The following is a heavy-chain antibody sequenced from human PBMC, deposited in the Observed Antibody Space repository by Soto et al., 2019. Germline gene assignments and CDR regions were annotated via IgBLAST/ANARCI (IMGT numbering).Heavy chain of an antibody. CDR2: INPEGRA. V-gene: IGHV4-34*01. J-gene: IGHJ6*04. CDR1: GGTFSDFY. D-gene: IGHD3-9*01. Sequence: SETLSLTCAVYGGTFSDFYWSWIRQPPGKGLEWIGEINPEGRANYSPSLESRVTISVDMSKNQFSLRLKSVTAADTAVYYCARGVLFWYLDVWSKVTAVTVSS. CDR3: ARGVLFWYLDV.